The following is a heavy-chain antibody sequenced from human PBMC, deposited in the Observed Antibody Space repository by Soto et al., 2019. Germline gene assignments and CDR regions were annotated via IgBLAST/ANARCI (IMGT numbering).Heavy chain of an antibody. V-gene: IGHV3-7*01. J-gene: IGHJ4*02. D-gene: IGHD2-2*01. CDR2: IKQDGSEK. CDR3: ARQYCSRTNCYDHFDY. CDR1: GFTFSSYW. Sequence: GGSLRLSCAASGFTFSSYWMSWVRQAPGKGLEWVANIKQDGSEKYYVDSVKGRFTISRDNAKNSLYLQMNSLRAEDTAVFYCARQYCSRTNCYDHFDYWGQGTLVTVSS.